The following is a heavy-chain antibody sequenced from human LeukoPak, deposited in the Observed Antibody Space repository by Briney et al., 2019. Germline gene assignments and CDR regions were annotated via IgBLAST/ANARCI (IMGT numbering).Heavy chain of an antibody. J-gene: IGHJ4*02. CDR1: GFTVSVNY. CDR3: ARAGFTFSDYFGSFFDY. Sequence: PGGSLRLSCAAFGFTVSVNYMSWVRQAPGKGLECVSVIYSGGNTYYADSVKGRFTISRDNSKNTLYLQMNSLRAEDTAVYYCARAGFTFSDYFGSFFDYWGQGTLVTVSS. V-gene: IGHV3-66*01. D-gene: IGHD3-10*01. CDR2: IYSGGNT.